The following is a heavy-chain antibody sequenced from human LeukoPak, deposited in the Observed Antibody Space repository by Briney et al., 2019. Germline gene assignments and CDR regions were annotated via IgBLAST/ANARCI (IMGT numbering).Heavy chain of an antibody. CDR2: IYYSGST. D-gene: IGHD3-22*01. V-gene: IGHV4-39*07. CDR1: GGSISSSSYY. Sequence: TSETLSLTCTVSGGSISSSSYYWGWIRQPPGKGLEWIGSIYYSGSTYYNPSLKSRVTISVDTSKNQFSLKLSSVTAADTAVYYCARAPYYYDSSGYYYDYWGQGTLVTVSS. CDR3: ARAPYYYDSSGYYYDY. J-gene: IGHJ4*02.